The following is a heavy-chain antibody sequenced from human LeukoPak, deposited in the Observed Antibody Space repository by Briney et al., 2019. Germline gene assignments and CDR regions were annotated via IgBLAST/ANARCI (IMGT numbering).Heavy chain of an antibody. J-gene: IGHJ4*02. D-gene: IGHD2-15*01. CDR3: ARGTLSVAATRKETYNFDY. Sequence: PSQTLSLTCTVSGGSISSGSYYWSWIRQPAGKGLEWIGRIYTSGSTNYNPSLKSRVTISVDTSKNQFSLKLSSVTAADTAVYYCARGTLSVAATRKETYNFDYWGQGTLVTVSS. CDR1: GGSISSGSYY. CDR2: IYTSGST. V-gene: IGHV4-61*02.